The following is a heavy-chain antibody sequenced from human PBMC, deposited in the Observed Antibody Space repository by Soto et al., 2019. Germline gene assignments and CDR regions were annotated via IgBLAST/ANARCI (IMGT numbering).Heavy chain of an antibody. Sequence: VGSLRLSCAASGFTFSSYWMSWVRQAPGKGLEWVANIKQDGSEKYYVDSVKGRFTISRDNTKNSLYLQMNSLRAEDTAVYYCARGVMIAAAWYYGMDVWGQGTTVTVSS. D-gene: IGHD6-13*01. CDR3: ARGVMIAAAWYYGMDV. CDR1: GFTFSSYW. CDR2: IKQDGSEK. J-gene: IGHJ6*02. V-gene: IGHV3-7*03.